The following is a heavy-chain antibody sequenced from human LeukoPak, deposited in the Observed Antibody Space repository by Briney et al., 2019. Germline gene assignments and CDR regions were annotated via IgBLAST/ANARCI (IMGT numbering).Heavy chain of an antibody. Sequence: SETLSLTCAVSGGSIGGYYWSWIRQPPGKGLEWIAYIHYSGSTKYSPSLKSRITTSVDESKNQSPLHQTTVTAADTAAYYCATLAAGVTKFDYWGQGTLVTVSS. CDR3: ATLAAGVTKFDY. J-gene: IGHJ4*02. V-gene: IGHV4-59*01. CDR2: IHYSGST. CDR1: GGSIGGYY. D-gene: IGHD2-15*01.